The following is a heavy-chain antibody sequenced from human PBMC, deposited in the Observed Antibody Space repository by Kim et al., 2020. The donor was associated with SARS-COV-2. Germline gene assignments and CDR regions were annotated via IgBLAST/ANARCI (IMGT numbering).Heavy chain of an antibody. CDR2: INHSGST. CDR1: GGSFSGYY. CDR3: ARVLAAAGLYYFDY. J-gene: IGHJ4*02. D-gene: IGHD6-13*01. Sequence: SETLSLTCAVYGGSFSGYYWSWIRQPPGKGLEWIGEINHSGSTNYNPSLKSRVTISVDTSKNQFSLKLSSVTAADTAVYYCARVLAAAGLYYFDYWGQGTLVTVSS. V-gene: IGHV4-34*01.